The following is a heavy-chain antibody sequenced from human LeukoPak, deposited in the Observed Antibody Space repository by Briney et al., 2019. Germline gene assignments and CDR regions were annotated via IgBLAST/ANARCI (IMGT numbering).Heavy chain of an antibody. CDR2: IYDSGGT. J-gene: IGHJ5*01. CDR1: GGSIGSSSNDY. Sequence: SEPVSLTCSVSGGSIGSSSNDYWTWIRQPPGNGLEWIGYIYDSGGTKYNPSLQSRGTISEDTSKNQFSLKLSSVTAADTAVYYCVRVTIYWGGKRSYPQWFDFWGQGTLVSASP. V-gene: IGHV4-61*05. D-gene: IGHD2-21*01. CDR3: VRVTIYWGGKRSYPQWFDF.